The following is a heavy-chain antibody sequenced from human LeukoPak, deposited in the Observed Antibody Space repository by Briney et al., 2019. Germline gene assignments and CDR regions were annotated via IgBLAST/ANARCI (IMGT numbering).Heavy chain of an antibody. J-gene: IGHJ4*02. CDR1: GGSISSYY. CDR3: ARQGYSGYGQLDY. D-gene: IGHD5-12*01. CDR2: IYYSGST. V-gene: IGHV4-59*08. Sequence: SETLSLTCTVSGGSISSYYWSWIRQPPGKGLEWIGYIYYSGSTNYNPSLKSRVTISVDTSKNQLSLKLSPVTAADTAVYYCARQGYSGYGQLDYWGQGTLVTVSS.